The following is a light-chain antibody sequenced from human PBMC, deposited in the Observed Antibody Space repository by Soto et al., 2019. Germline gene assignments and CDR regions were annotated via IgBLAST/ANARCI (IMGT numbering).Light chain of an antibody. CDR1: QSVTSN. Sequence: EIVLTPSPGTLSLSPGKRATLSCRASQSVTSNLAWYQHKPGQSPRLLIYRASARATGDPDRFSGSGSGTEFTLTISSLQSEDFAVYYCQQYNNWPPITFGQGTRLEIK. CDR2: RAS. V-gene: IGKV3-15*01. J-gene: IGKJ5*01. CDR3: QQYNNWPPIT.